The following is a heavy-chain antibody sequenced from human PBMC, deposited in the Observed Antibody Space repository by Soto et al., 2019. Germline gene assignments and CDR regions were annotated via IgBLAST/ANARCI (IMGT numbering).Heavy chain of an antibody. J-gene: IGHJ3*02. Sequence: EVQLVESGEGLVQPGGSLRLSCAASEFAFSNYNMNWVRQAPGKGLEWVSYIRSTSSIIEYADSVKGRFTISRDNADNSLYLQMNSLRAEDTAMYYCVREFGSGWNDDAFDIWGQGTMVTVSS. CDR3: VREFGSGWNDDAFDI. V-gene: IGHV3-48*01. CDR2: IRSTSSII. CDR1: EFAFSNYN. D-gene: IGHD6-19*01.